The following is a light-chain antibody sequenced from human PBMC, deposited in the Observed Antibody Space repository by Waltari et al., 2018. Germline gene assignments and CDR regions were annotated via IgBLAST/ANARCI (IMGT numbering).Light chain of an antibody. Sequence: EIVLTQSPGTLSLSPGERATLSCRASQSVSSPFLAWYQQTPGQPPRLLIYGASTRATGIPDRFRGSGSGTDFTLTIDRLEPEDCAVYYCQQYGSSPPIFTFGPGTKVNI. V-gene: IGKV3-20*01. CDR1: QSVSSPF. CDR3: QQYGSSPPIFT. J-gene: IGKJ3*01. CDR2: GAS.